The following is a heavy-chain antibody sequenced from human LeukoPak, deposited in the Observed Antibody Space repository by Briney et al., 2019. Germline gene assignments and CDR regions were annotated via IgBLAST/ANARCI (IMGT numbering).Heavy chain of an antibody. CDR3: ARGLSDGYNYVNYFDY. CDR1: GGSISSGGHY. Sequence: SETLSLTCTVSGGSISSGGHYWGWIRQHPGKGLECIGYIYYSGSTYYNPSLNSRVLISVDTSKNQFSLRLSSVTAADTAVYYCARGLSDGYNYVNYFDYWGQGTLVTVSS. D-gene: IGHD5-24*01. CDR2: IYYSGST. J-gene: IGHJ4*02. V-gene: IGHV4-31*03.